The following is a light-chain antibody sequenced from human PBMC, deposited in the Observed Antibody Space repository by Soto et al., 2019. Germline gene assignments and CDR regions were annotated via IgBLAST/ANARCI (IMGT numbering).Light chain of an antibody. CDR2: EVS. V-gene: IGLV2-8*01. CDR3: SSYAGSNHLV. J-gene: IGLJ2*01. Sequence: QSALTQPPSASGSPGQSVTISCTGTSIDVGGDNYVSWYQQHPGKAPKLMIYEVSKRPSVVPDRFSGSKSGNTASLTVSGRHAEDEADYYCSSYAGSNHLVFGGGTKLTVL. CDR1: SIDVGGDNY.